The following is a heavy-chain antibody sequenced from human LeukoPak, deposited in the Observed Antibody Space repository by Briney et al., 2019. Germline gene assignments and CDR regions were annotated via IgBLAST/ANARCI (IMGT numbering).Heavy chain of an antibody. CDR2: ISGSGGDT. CDR1: GFTFSNYG. J-gene: IGHJ4*02. D-gene: IGHD3-16*01. CDR3: AKNRGDLMSSRVGCDY. Sequence: GGSLRLSCAAPGFTFSNYGMTWVRQAPGKGLEWVSGISGSGGDTYYADSVKGRFTISRDNPKSTLYLQMNTLRAEDTAVYYCAKNRGDLMSSRVGCDYWGQGTLVTVSS. V-gene: IGHV3-23*01.